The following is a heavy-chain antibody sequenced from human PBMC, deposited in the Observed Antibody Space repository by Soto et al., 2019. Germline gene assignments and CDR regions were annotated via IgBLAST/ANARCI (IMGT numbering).Heavy chain of an antibody. V-gene: IGHV3-33*06. CDR2: IFYDGSLQ. J-gene: IGHJ6*02. D-gene: IGHD5-12*01. CDR3: AKLWEEGYNLGQDYNGMYG. Sequence: QVQMVASGGCVVQPGRSLSISCAASGFSFENYGMHCVLQAPGRGLAWRAIIFYDGSLQDYASAVTGRFTISRDNSKNTLYLEMNSLRAEVTAGYYCAKLWEEGYNLGQDYNGMYGWGQGTTVIVCS. CDR1: GFSFENYG.